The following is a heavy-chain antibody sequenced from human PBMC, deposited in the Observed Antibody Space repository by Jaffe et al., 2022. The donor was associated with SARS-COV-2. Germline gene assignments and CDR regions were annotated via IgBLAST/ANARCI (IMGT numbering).Heavy chain of an antibody. CDR1: GGSITNNY. CDR3: ARSIVTSDNFVMDV. Sequence: QVQLQESGPGLVRPSETLSLTCSVSGGSITNNYWNWFRQTPGKGLEWIGHIYNSGSTNYNPSLNSRLSMSVDTSKNDFSLRLSSVTAADTAVYYCARSIVTSDNFVMDVWGQGTTVSVSS. D-gene: IGHD4-17*01. V-gene: IGHV4-59*01. J-gene: IGHJ6*02. CDR2: IYNSGST.